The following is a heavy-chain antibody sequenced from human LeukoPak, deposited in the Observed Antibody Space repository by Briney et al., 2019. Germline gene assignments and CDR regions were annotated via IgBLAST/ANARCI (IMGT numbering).Heavy chain of an antibody. J-gene: IGHJ4*02. CDR1: GYTFTGYY. D-gene: IGHD6-19*01. CDR3: ASEAGDSSGWYDLDY. CDR2: INPNSGGT. V-gene: IGHV1-2*06. Sequence: ASVKVSCKASGYTFTGYYMHWLRQAPGQGLEWMVRINPNSGGTNYAQKFQGRVTMTRDTSISTAYMELSRLRSDDTAVYYCASEAGDSSGWYDLDYWGQGTLVTVSS.